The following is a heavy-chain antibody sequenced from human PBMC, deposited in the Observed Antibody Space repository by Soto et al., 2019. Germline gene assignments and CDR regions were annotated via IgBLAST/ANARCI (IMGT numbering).Heavy chain of an antibody. CDR2: IIPIFGTA. Sequence: GASVKVSCKASGGTFSSYAISWVRQAPGQGLEWMGGIIPIFGTANYAQKFQGRVTITADESTSTAYMELSSLRSEDTAVYYCAREGSTPRVMDVWGQGTTVTVS. V-gene: IGHV1-69*13. CDR3: AREGSTPRVMDV. CDR1: GGTFSSYA. J-gene: IGHJ6*02.